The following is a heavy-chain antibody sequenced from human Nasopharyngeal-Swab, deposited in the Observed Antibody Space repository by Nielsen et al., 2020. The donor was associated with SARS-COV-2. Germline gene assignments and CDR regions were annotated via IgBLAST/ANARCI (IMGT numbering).Heavy chain of an antibody. CDR2: ISGSGGST. Sequence: GESLKISCAASGFTFSSYAMSWVRQAPGKGLEWVSAISGSGGSTYYADSVKGRFTISRDNSKNTLYPQMNSLRAEDTAVYYCAKDRNTMIVVVITGQGAFDIWGQGTMVTVSS. V-gene: IGHV3-23*01. D-gene: IGHD3-22*01. CDR1: GFTFSSYA. J-gene: IGHJ3*02. CDR3: AKDRNTMIVVVITGQGAFDI.